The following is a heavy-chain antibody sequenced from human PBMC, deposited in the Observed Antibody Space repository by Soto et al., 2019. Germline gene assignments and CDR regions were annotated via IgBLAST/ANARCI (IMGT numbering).Heavy chain of an antibody. CDR1: GFTVSSNY. CDR2: IYSGGST. D-gene: IGHD3-3*01. V-gene: IGHV3-53*04. CDR3: ARDRHDFWSGFYYYYYGMDV. Sequence: GGSLRLSCAASGFTVSSNYMSWVRQAPGKGLEWVSVIYSGGSTYYADSVKGRFTISRHNSKNTLYLQMNSLRAEDTAVYYCARDRHDFWSGFYYYYYGMDVWGQGTTVTVSS. J-gene: IGHJ6*02.